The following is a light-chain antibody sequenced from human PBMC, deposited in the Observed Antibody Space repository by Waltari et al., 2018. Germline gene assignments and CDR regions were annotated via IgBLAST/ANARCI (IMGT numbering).Light chain of an antibody. CDR3: QQYNNWPLYT. J-gene: IGKJ2*01. CDR2: DAS. CDR1: QSVSNN. Sequence: EAMMTQSPATLSVSPGDRATLSCRASQSVSNNVAWFQQKPGQAPSLLIYDASTRATGVPARFSGSGSGTEFTLTIRSLQTEDFAVYYCQQYNNWPLYTFGQGTKVEIK. V-gene: IGKV3-15*01.